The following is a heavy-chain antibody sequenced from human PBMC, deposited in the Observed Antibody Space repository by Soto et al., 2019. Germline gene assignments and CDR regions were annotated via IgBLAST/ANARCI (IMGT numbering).Heavy chain of an antibody. D-gene: IGHD6-19*01. CDR1: GFTFSSYA. V-gene: IGHV3-23*01. Sequence: EVQLLESGGGLVQPGGSLRLSCAASGFTFSSYAMSWVRQAPGKGLEWVSAISGSGGSTYYADSVKGRFTISRDNSKNTLYLQMNSLRAEDTAVYYCAKVIGSSWKPDIAVAGTTPDYYGMDVWGQGTTVTVSS. CDR3: AKVIGSSWKPDIAVAGTTPDYYGMDV. CDR2: ISGSGGST. J-gene: IGHJ6*02.